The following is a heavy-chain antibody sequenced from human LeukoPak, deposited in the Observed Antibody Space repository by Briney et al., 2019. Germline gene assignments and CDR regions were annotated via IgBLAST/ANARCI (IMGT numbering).Heavy chain of an antibody. CDR1: GGPISSYY. CDR2: IYTSGST. D-gene: IGHD2-2*03. V-gene: IGHV4-4*07. J-gene: IGHJ4*02. Sequence: SETLSLTCTVSGGPISSYYWSWIRQPAGRGLEWIGRIYTSGSTNYNPSLKSRVTMSVDTSKNQFSLKLSSVTAADTAVYYCARDGYCSSTSCSLDYFDYWGQGTLVAVSS. CDR3: ARDGYCSSTSCSLDYFDY.